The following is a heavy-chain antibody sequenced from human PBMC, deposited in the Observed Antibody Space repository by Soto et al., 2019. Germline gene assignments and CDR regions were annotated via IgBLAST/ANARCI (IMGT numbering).Heavy chain of an antibody. V-gene: IGHV3-30*18. J-gene: IGHJ4*02. CDR3: AKDKGRTAIDY. CDR1: GLTFSAAG. Sequence: QVQLVESGGGVVQPGRSLRLSCAASGLTFSAAGMHWVRQAPGKGLEWVAFIANDGRSESDADSVKGRFTISRDNSQNRLYLQMNGLRAEDTAVYYCAKDKGRTAIDYWCQGTLVSVSS. CDR2: IANDGRSE.